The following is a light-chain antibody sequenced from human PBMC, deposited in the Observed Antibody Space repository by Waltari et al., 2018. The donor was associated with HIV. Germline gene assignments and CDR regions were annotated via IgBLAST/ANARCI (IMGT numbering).Light chain of an antibody. Sequence: ELSQPDSLSVSEGQRVSISCSGAAGRDGSLRWYQRKTGRSPQLIMNDRNRRPSVVPDRFSASMAGDTTTLFIGATQSVDEADYFCKVWDDEFLRFGGGTRLTVL. CDR2: DRN. CDR3: KVWDDEFLR. J-gene: IGLJ2*01. V-gene: IGLV3-1*01. CDR1: AGRDGS.